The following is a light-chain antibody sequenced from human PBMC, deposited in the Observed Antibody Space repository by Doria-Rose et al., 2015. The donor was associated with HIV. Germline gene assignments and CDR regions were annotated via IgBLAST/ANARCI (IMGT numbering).Light chain of an antibody. J-gene: IGKJ1*01. CDR3: QHFDKYFSWT. CDR1: QSISNW. CDR2: KAS. Sequence: IQLSQSPSTLSASVGCIVTITLRASQSISNWLAWLQQKPGLAPKLLIYKASTLQSGVTSRLSDSGSGTEFTLTINSLQPDDFATYYCQHFDKYFSWTFGHGTKVDIK. V-gene: IGKV1-5*03.